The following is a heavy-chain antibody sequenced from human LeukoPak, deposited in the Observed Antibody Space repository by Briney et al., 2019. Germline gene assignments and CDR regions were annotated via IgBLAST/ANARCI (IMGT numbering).Heavy chain of an antibody. CDR3: AKDPNPLYDLWSGYK. CDR1: GFTLPGHT. V-gene: IGHV3-23*01. CDR2: IGGRDDRT. J-gene: IGHJ4*02. D-gene: IGHD3-3*01. Sequence: GGSLRLSCAASGFTLPGHTMTWLRQAPGKGLEWVSIIGGRDDRTYYADFVKGRFTISRDNSKNILYLQMNNLRAEDRAVYYCAKDPNPLYDLWSGYKWGQGTLVTVSS.